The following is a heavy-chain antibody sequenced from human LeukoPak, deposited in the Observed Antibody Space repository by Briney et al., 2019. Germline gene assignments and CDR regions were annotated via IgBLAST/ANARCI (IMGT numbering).Heavy chain of an antibody. D-gene: IGHD3-3*01. J-gene: IGHJ3*02. Sequence: SETLSLTCTVSGASISSSRSYGAWIRQPPGKGLEWIASVSFGGDTYYNPSLKSRVTISVDTSKNMFSLRLTSVTAADTAVYYCAADPHRPYYDFWSGTASDDAFDIWGQGTMVTVSS. CDR1: GASISSSRSY. CDR2: VSFGGDT. CDR3: AADPHRPYYDFWSGTASDDAFDI. V-gene: IGHV4-39*07.